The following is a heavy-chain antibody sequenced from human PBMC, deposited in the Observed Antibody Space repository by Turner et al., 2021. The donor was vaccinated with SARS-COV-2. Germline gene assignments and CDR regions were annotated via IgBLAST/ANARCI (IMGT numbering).Heavy chain of an antibody. Sequence: QVHLVQSGAEVKKPGSSVKVSCQASGGSFSTHAISWVRQAPGQGLEWMGGIIPILGIPNDAQEFQGRVTLTADESTTAVYMELSSLRPEDTAVYYCARVVGGFGELGYYYYYGMDVWGQGTTVTVSS. D-gene: IGHD3-10*01. V-gene: IGHV1-69*01. CDR3: ARVVGGFGELGYYYYYGMDV. CDR2: IIPILGIP. J-gene: IGHJ6*02. CDR1: GGSFSTHA.